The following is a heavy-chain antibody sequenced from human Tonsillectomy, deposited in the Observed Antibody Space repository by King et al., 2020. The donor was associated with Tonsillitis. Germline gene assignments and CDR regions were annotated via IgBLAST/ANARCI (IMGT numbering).Heavy chain of an antibody. CDR1: GYTFTSYG. Sequence: VQLVESGAEVKKPGASVKVSCKASGYTFTSYGISWVRQAPGQGLEWMGWISAYNGNTNYAQKLQGRVTMTTDTSTSTAYMELRSLRSDDTAVYYCARDEYYDYVWESYRPAPDYWGQGTLVTVSS. D-gene: IGHD3-16*02. J-gene: IGHJ4*02. CDR2: ISAYNGNT. V-gene: IGHV1-18*01. CDR3: ARDEYYDYVWESYRPAPDY.